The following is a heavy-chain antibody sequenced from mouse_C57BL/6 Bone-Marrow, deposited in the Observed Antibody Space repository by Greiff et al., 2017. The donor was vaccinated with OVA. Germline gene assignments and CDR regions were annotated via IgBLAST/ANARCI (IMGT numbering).Heavy chain of an antibody. V-gene: IGHV1-81*01. CDR2: IYPRSGNT. Sequence: QVQLQQSGAELARPGASVKLSCKASGYTFTSYGISWVKQRTGQGLEWIGEIYPRSGNTYYNEKFKGKATLTADKSSSTAYMELRSLTSEDSAVYFCARGPPYYGSSYYFDYWGQGTTLTVSS. CDR1: GYTFTSYG. CDR3: ARGPPYYGSSYYFDY. D-gene: IGHD1-1*01. J-gene: IGHJ2*01.